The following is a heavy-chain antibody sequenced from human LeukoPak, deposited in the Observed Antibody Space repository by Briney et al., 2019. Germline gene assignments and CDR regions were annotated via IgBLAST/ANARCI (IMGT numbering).Heavy chain of an antibody. CDR1: GFTFSSYG. J-gene: IGHJ3*02. D-gene: IGHD4-17*01. V-gene: IGHV3-30*18. CDR3: AKDYVPESTVTPGGTFDI. CDR2: ISYDGSNK. Sequence: QPGRSLRLSCAASGFTFSSYGMHWVRQAPGEGLEWVAIISYDGSNKYYADSVKGRFTISRDNSKNTLYLQMNSLRAEDTAVYYCAKDYVPESTVTPGGTFDIWGQGTMVTVSS.